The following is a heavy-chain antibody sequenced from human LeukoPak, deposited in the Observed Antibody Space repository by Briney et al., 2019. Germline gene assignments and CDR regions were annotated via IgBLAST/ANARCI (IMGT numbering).Heavy chain of an antibody. CDR3: ARTLADYGGISYYSDY. V-gene: IGHV1-18*01. J-gene: IGHJ4*02. CDR2: ISPYNGNT. D-gene: IGHD4-23*01. CDR1: GYTFTSYG. Sequence: ASVTVSCKASGYTFTSYGISWVRQAPGQGLEWMGWISPYNGNTNYAQKLQGRVTMTTDTSTTTAYMELRSLRSDDTAVYYCARTLADYGGISYYSDYWGQGTQVTVSS.